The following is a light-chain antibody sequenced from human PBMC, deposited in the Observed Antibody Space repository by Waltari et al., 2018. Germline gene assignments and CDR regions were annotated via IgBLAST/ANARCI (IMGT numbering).Light chain of an antibody. Sequence: DIVMTQSPDSLAVSLGERATIHCKSSQSVLYSSNNNNYLAWYQQKPGQPPKLLIYWASARESGVPDRFSGSGSGTDFTLTISSLQAEDVAVYYCHQYYSSPFTFGPGTKVEIK. J-gene: IGKJ3*01. CDR3: HQYYSSPFT. CDR2: WAS. V-gene: IGKV4-1*01. CDR1: QSVLYSSNNNNY.